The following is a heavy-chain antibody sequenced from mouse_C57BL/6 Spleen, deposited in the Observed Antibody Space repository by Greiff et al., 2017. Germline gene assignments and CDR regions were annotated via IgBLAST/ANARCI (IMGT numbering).Heavy chain of an antibody. V-gene: IGHV5-4*01. D-gene: IGHD1-1*01. CDR3: ARDRKGITTVVPHYFDY. Sequence: EVQLVESGGGLVKPGGSLKLSCAASGFTFSSYAMSWVRQTPEKRLEWVATISDGGSYTSYPDNVKGRFTISRDNAKNNLYLQMSHRKSEDTAMYYCARDRKGITTVVPHYFDYWGQGTTLTVSS. J-gene: IGHJ2*01. CDR2: ISDGGSYT. CDR1: GFTFSSYA.